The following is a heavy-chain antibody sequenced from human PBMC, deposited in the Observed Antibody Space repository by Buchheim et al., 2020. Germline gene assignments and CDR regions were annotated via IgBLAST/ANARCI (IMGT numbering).Heavy chain of an antibody. D-gene: IGHD6-13*01. CDR3: ARTVAAAGQKSSYYFDY. V-gene: IGHV2-70*04. J-gene: IGHJ4*02. CDR1: GFSLSTSKMR. Sequence: QVTLKESGPALVKPTQTLTLTCTFSGFSLSTSKMRVSWIRQPPGKALEWLARIDWDNDKFYNTSLKTRLTISKDTSKNQVALTMTNMDPVDTATYYCARTVAAAGQKSSYYFDYWGQGTL. CDR2: IDWDNDK.